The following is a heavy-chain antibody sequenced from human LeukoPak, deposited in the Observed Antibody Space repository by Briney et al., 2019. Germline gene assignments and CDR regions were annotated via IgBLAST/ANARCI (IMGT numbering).Heavy chain of an antibody. CDR3: ARGSVAGHFDY. Sequence: PSETLSLTCTVSGGSISSYYWSWIRQPPGEGLEWIGYIYTSGSTNYNPSLKSRVTISVDTSKNQFSLKLSSVTAADTAVYYCARGSVAGHFDYWGQGTLVTVSS. D-gene: IGHD6-19*01. CDR1: GGSISSYY. J-gene: IGHJ4*02. CDR2: IYTSGST. V-gene: IGHV4-4*09.